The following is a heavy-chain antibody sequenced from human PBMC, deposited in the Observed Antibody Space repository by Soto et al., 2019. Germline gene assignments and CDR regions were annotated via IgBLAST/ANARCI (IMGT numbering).Heavy chain of an antibody. J-gene: IGHJ5*02. CDR2: ISGRGAST. D-gene: IGHD6-19*01. CDR1: GFTFTTYA. V-gene: IGHV3-23*01. Sequence: EVQVLESGGGLVQPGGSLRLSCAASGFTFTTYAMSWVRQAPGKGLEWVSSISGRGASTCYADSVKGRFTISRDNSKNTVYLQMNGLSAEDTASYYCARDSVGSDLPAGWFDPWGQGTLVTVSS. CDR3: ARDSVGSDLPAGWFDP.